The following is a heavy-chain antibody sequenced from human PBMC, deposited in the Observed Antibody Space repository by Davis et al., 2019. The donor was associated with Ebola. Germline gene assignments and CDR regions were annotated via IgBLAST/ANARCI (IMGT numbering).Heavy chain of an antibody. V-gene: IGHV1-45*02. CDR1: GYTFTYRY. D-gene: IGHD5-12*01. CDR3: ARSEGPYSGYDF. Sequence: AAPVKVSCKASGYTFTYRYLHWVRQAPGQALEWMGWITPFNGNTNYAQKFQDRVTITRDRSMSTAYMELSSLRSEDTAMYYCARSEGPYSGYDFWGQGTLVTVSP. J-gene: IGHJ4*02. CDR2: ITPFNGNT.